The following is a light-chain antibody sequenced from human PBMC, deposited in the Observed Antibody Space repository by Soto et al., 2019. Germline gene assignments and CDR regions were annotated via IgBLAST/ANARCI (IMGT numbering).Light chain of an antibody. Sequence: EIVFTESPCTLSLSPGERATLSCRASQSISSSHLAWYQQNPGQAPRLLIYGASTRATGIPGRFSGSGSETDFTLTISRLEPEDFAVYYCQQFDTSPWTFGQGTKVDIK. CDR3: QQFDTSPWT. CDR1: QSISSSH. J-gene: IGKJ1*01. V-gene: IGKV3-20*01. CDR2: GAS.